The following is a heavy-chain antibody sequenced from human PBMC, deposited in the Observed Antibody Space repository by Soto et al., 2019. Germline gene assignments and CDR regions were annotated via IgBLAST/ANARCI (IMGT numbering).Heavy chain of an antibody. V-gene: IGHV3-23*01. CDR2: ISGVNTGT. D-gene: IGHD3-3*01. J-gene: IGHJ4*02. Sequence: ESGGGLVQPGESLRLSCVASGFTFNTNAMGWVRQAPGKGLEWVSIISGVNTGTYYADSVKGRFTISRDNSKNTLYLQMSSLRAEDTAVYYCAKRDVDFGVIDYWGQGTLVTVS. CDR3: AKRDVDFGVIDY. CDR1: GFTFNTNA.